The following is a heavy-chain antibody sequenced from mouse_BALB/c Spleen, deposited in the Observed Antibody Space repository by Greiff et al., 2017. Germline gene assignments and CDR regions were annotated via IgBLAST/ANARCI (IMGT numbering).Heavy chain of an antibody. CDR3: ARMDVDD. Sequence: VQLQQSGAELAKPGASVKMSCKASGYTFTSYWMHWVKQRPGQGLEWIGYINPSTGYTEYNQKFKDKATLTADKSSSTAYMQLSSLTSEDSAVYYCARMDVDDWGQGTLVTVSA. CDR1: GYTFTSYW. CDR2: INPSTGYT. J-gene: IGHJ3*01. V-gene: IGHV1-7*01.